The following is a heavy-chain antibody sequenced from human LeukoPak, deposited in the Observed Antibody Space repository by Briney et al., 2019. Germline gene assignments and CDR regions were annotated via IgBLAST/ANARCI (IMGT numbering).Heavy chain of an antibody. CDR3: ARDRAGTTGNWFDP. V-gene: IGHV1-18*04. CDR1: GYTFTSYG. CDR2: ISAYNGNT. Sequence: GASVKVSCKASGYTFTSYGISWGREAPGQGVEWMGWISAYNGNTNYAQKLQGRVTMTTDTSTSTAYMELRSLRSDDTAVYYCARDRAGTTGNWFDPWGQGTLVTVSS. D-gene: IGHD1-1*01. J-gene: IGHJ5*02.